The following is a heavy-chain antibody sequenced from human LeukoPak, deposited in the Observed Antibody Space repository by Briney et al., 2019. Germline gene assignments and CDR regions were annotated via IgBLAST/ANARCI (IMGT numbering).Heavy chain of an antibody. Sequence: SETLSLTCTVSGGSISSSSYYWGWIRQPPGKGLEWIGSIYHSGSTYYNPSLKSRVTISVDTSKNQFSLRLSSVTAADTAVYYCARVTGYMIEDYFDYWGQGTLVTVSS. CDR3: ARVTGYMIEDYFDY. D-gene: IGHD3-22*01. CDR1: GGSISSSSYY. V-gene: IGHV4-39*07. J-gene: IGHJ4*02. CDR2: IYHSGST.